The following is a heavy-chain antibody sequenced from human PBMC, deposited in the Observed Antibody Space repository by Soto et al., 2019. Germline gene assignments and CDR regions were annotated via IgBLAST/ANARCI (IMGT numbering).Heavy chain of an antibody. D-gene: IGHD2-2*01. J-gene: IGHJ4*02. V-gene: IGHV3-48*01. CDR2: INSTGTIK. CDR1: GFTFSTYS. CDR3: ARMSSSISPGC. Sequence: EVHLVESGGGLVQPGGSLRLSCAASGFTFSTYSMNWVRQAPGKGLEWVSYINSTGTIKYYAGSVKGRFTISRDNAKNSLYLQMNSLRAEDTAVYYCARMSSSISPGCWGQGTLVTVSS.